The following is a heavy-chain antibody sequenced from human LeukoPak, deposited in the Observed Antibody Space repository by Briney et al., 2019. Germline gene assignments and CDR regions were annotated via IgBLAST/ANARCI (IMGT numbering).Heavy chain of an antibody. D-gene: IGHD6-19*01. Sequence: SVKVSFKASGGTFSSYAISWVRQAPGQGREWMGRIIPIFGIANYAQKFQGRVTITADKSTSTAYMELSSLRSEDTAVYYCARDTGYSSGWYNYWGQGTLVTVSS. J-gene: IGHJ4*02. CDR3: ARDTGYSSGWYNY. CDR1: GGTFSSYA. CDR2: IIPIFGIA. V-gene: IGHV1-69*04.